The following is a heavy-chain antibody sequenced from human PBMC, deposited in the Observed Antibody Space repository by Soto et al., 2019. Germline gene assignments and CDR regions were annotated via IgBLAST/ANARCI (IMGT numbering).Heavy chain of an antibody. D-gene: IGHD7-27*01. Sequence: SETLSLTCIVSGDSVTSGSYCWTWLRQPPGKGLEWIGYISYTGRTKYNPSLQSRVTISVDTSKNDFSLNLSSVTAADTAVYFCAREWGLLPYYVMNVWGHGTAVTVSS. CDR2: ISYTGRT. V-gene: IGHV4-61*03. J-gene: IGHJ6*02. CDR3: AREWGLLPYYVMNV. CDR1: GDSVTSGSYC.